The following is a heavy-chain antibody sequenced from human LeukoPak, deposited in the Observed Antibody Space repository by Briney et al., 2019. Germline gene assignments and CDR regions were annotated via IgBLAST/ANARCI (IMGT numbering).Heavy chain of an antibody. CDR1: GYTFSNYG. D-gene: IGHD1-7*01. CDR2: ISVYNGNT. CDR3: ARGGMPGTTTSLDY. J-gene: IGHJ4*02. Sequence: ASVKVSCKASGYTFSNYGISWVRQAPGQGLEWMGWISVYNGNTVYAQKLRGRVTMTTDTSTSTAYMELRSLRSDDTAVYYCARGGMPGTTTSLDYWGQGTLVTVSS. V-gene: IGHV1-18*01.